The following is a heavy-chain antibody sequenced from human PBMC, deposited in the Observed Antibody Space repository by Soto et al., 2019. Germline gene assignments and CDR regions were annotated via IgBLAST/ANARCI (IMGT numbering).Heavy chain of an antibody. Sequence: GASVKVSCKASGYTFTSYYMHGVRQAPGQGLEWMGIINPSGGSTSYAQKFQGRVTMTRDTSTSTVYMELSSLRSEDTAVYYCARDLPMVRGVYYYYGMDVWGQGTTVTVSS. J-gene: IGHJ6*02. D-gene: IGHD3-10*01. V-gene: IGHV1-46*01. CDR3: ARDLPMVRGVYYYYGMDV. CDR2: INPSGGST. CDR1: GYTFTSYY.